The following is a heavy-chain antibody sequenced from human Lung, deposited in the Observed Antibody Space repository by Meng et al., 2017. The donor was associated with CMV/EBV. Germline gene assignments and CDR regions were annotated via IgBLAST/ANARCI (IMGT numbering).Heavy chain of an antibody. CDR3: ARDDRNYDFWSGYSNLGYFDD. D-gene: IGHD3-3*01. J-gene: IGHJ4*02. CDR1: GGTFSSCA. CDR2: IIPILGIA. V-gene: IGHV1-69*10. Sequence: SXXVSXKASGGTFSSCAISWVRQAPGQGLEWMGGIIPILGIANYEKKFQGRVTITADKSTNTAYMELSSLRSEDTAVYYCARDDRNYDFWSGYSNLGYFDDWXQGTXVTVSS.